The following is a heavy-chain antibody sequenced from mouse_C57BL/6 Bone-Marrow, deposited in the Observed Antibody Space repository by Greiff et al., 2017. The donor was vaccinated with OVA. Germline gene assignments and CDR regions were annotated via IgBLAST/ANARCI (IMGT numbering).Heavy chain of an antibody. CDR1: GYTFTSYW. CDR3: ARWAY. CDR2: IDPSDSYT. Sequence: QVQLQQPGAELVMPGASVKLSCKASGYTFTSYWMHWVKQRPGQGLEWIGEIDPSDSYTNYNQKFQGKSTLTVDKSSSTAYMQLISLTSEDSSFYYCARWAYWGQGTLVTVSA. V-gene: IGHV1-69*01. J-gene: IGHJ3*01.